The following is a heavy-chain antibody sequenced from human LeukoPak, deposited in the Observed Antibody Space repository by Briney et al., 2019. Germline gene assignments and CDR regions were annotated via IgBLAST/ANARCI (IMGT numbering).Heavy chain of an antibody. V-gene: IGHV3-23*01. D-gene: IGHD3-3*01. CDR3: AKVAIRFLEWLSHQIRWYYFDY. CDR2: ISGSGGST. Sequence: PGGSLRLSCAASGFTFSSYAMSWVRQAPGKGLEWVSAISGSGGSTYYADSVKGRFTISRDNSKNTLYLQMNSLRAEDTAVYYCAKVAIRFLEWLSHQIRWYYFDYWGQGTLVTVSS. J-gene: IGHJ4*02. CDR1: GFTFSSYA.